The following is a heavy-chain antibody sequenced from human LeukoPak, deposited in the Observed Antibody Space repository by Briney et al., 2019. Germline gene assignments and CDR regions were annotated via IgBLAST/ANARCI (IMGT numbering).Heavy chain of an antibody. Sequence: SGGSLRLSCAASGFTFSSYWMHWVRQAPGKGLVWVSRIDTDEGSTSYADSVKGQFTISRDNAKNTLYLQMNSLKAEDTAVYYCARDGSLPDYWGQGTLVTVSS. CDR3: ARDGSLPDY. J-gene: IGHJ4*02. V-gene: IGHV3-74*01. CDR2: IDTDEGST. CDR1: GFTFSSYW.